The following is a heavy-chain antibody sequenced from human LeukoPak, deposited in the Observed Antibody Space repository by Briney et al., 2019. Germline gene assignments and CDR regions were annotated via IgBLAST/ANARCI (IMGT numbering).Heavy chain of an antibody. J-gene: IGHJ4*02. D-gene: IGHD3-22*01. CDR3: ARHYDHYDSSGCYAF. CDR2: IYYSGST. Sequence: SETLSLTCTVSGGSISSYYWSWIRQPPGKGLEWIGYIYYSGSTNYNPSLKSRVTISIDTSKNQFSLKLSSVTAADTAVYYCARHYDHYDSSGCYAFWGQGTLVTVSS. CDR1: GGSISSYY. V-gene: IGHV4-59*08.